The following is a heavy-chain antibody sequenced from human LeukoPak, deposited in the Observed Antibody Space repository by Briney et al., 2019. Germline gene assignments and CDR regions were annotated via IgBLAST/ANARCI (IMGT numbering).Heavy chain of an antibody. D-gene: IGHD3-22*01. V-gene: IGHV1-8*01. J-gene: IGHJ4*02. CDR1: GYTFTSYD. CDR2: KNPNSGNT. Sequence: ASVKVSCKASGYTFTSYDINWVRQATGQGLEWMGWKNPNSGNTGYAQKFQGRVTMTRNTSISTAYMELSSLRSEDTAVYYCARVADGTYYYDSSGYYFDYWGQGTLVTVSS. CDR3: ARVADGTYYYDSSGYYFDY.